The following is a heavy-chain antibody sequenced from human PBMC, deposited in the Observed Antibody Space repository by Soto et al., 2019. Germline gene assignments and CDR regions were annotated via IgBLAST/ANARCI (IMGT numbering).Heavy chain of an antibody. Sequence: GGSLRLSCAASGFTVSSNYMSWVRQAPGKGLEWVSVIYSGGSTYYADSVKGRFTISRDNSKNTLYLQMNSLRAEDTAVYYCARLEYQLLSPLDYWGQGTLVTVSS. V-gene: IGHV3-66*01. J-gene: IGHJ4*02. CDR2: IYSGGST. CDR1: GFTVSSNY. D-gene: IGHD2-2*01. CDR3: ARLEYQLLSPLDY.